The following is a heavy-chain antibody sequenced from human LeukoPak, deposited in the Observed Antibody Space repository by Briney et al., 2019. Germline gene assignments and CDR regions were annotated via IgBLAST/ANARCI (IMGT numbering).Heavy chain of an antibody. Sequence: SVKVSCKASGGTFSSHAISWVRQAPGQGLEWMGRITPIFGTANYAQKFQGRVTITADKSTSTAYMELSSLRSEDTAVYYCASDGSGGYSYGYYYYYYMDVWGKGTTVTVSS. CDR1: GGTFSSHA. CDR3: ASDGSGGYSYGYYYYYYMDV. D-gene: IGHD5-18*01. V-gene: IGHV1-69*06. J-gene: IGHJ6*03. CDR2: ITPIFGTA.